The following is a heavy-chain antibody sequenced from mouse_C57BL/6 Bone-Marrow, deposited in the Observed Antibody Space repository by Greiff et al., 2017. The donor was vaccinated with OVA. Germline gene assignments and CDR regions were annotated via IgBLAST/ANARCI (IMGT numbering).Heavy chain of an antibody. CDR1: GYTFTDYE. V-gene: IGHV1-15*01. D-gene: IGHD1-1*01. J-gene: IGHJ1*03. Sequence: QVQLQQSGAELVRPGASVTLSCKASGYTFTDYEMHWVKQTPVHGLEWIGAIDPETGGTAYNQKFKGKAILTADKSSSTAYMELRSLTSEDSAVYYCTRSHFYSGSSSWYFDVWGTGTTVTVSS. CDR3: TRSHFYSGSSSWYFDV. CDR2: IDPETGGT.